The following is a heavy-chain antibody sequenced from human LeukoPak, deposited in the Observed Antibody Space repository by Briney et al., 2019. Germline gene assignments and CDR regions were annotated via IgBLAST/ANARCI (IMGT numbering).Heavy chain of an antibody. V-gene: IGHV1-18*01. CDR2: ISAYNGKT. D-gene: IGHD2-2*01. CDR1: GYTFTTYG. Sequence: ASVKVSCKASGYTFTTYGISWVRQAPGQGLEWMGWISAYNGKTNYAQKLQGRVTMTTDTSTSTAYMELRSLRSDDTAVYYCARVGGYCSSTSCWFDPWGQGTLVTVSS. J-gene: IGHJ5*02. CDR3: ARVGGYCSSTSCWFDP.